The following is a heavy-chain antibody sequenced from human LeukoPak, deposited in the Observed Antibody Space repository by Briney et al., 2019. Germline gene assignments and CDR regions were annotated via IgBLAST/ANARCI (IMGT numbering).Heavy chain of an antibody. D-gene: IGHD3-22*01. J-gene: IGHJ4*02. CDR1: GYTFTSYY. CDR3: ARKDSSGYLYY. CDR2: INPSGGST. V-gene: IGHV1-46*01. Sequence: ASVKVSCKASGYTFTSYYMHWVRQAPGQELEWMGIINPSGGSTSYAQKFQGRVTMTRDMSTSTVYMELSSLRSEDTAVYYCARKDSSGYLYYWGQGTLVTVSS.